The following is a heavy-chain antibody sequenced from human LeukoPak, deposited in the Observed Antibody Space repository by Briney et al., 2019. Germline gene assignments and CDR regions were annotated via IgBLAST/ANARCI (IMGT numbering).Heavy chain of an antibody. D-gene: IGHD7-27*01. Sequence: PGGSLRLSCAASAFTFSSYWMSWVRQAPGKGLEWVANIKQDGSEQYYVASLKGRFTISRDNAKNLLYLQMNSLRAEDTAVYYCAREGGEGANWGWGTFDYWGQGTLVTVSS. CDR3: AREGGEGANWGWGTFDY. CDR1: AFTFSSYW. CDR2: IKQDGSEQ. V-gene: IGHV3-7*04. J-gene: IGHJ4*02.